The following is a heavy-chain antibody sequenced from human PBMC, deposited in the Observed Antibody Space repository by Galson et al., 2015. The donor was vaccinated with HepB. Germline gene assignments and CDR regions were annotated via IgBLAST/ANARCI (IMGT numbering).Heavy chain of an antibody. CDR1: GYRTTDYW. V-gene: IGHV5-51*01. D-gene: IGHD5-12*01. J-gene: IGHJ4*02. Sequence: QSGAEVKEPGESLKISCKASGYRTTDYWIAWVRQMPGKGLEWMGLFYPGDSDTRYGPSFQGQVTISADKSISTAYLQWSSLKASDTAMYYCARRVATWNYFDYWGQGTLVTVSS. CDR3: ARRVATWNYFDY. CDR2: FYPGDSDT.